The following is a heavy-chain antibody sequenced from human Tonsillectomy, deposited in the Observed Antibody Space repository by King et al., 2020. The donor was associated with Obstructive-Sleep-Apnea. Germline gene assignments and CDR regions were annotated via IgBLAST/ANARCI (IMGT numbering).Heavy chain of an antibody. V-gene: IGHV3-48*04. D-gene: IGHD2-8*01. CDR3: ARSYCTNGVCRGVTYGMDV. Sequence: VQLVESGGGLVQPGGSLRLSCAASGFTFSSYSMNWVRQAPGKGLEWVSYISSSSSTIYYADSVKGRFTISRDNAKNSLYLQMNSLRAEDTAVYYCARSYCTNGVCRGVTYGMDVWGQGTTVTVSS. CDR1: GFTFSSYS. CDR2: ISSSSSTI. J-gene: IGHJ6*02.